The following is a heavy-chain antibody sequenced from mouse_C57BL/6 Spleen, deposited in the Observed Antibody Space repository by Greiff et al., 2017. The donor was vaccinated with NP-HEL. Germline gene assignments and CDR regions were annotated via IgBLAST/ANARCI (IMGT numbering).Heavy chain of an antibody. CDR2: IDPENGDT. CDR3: TTSIPGFAY. V-gene: IGHV14-4*01. D-gene: IGHD5-1-1*01. J-gene: IGHJ3*01. CDR1: GFNIKDDY. Sequence: EVQLVESGAELVRPGASVKLSCTASGFNIKDDYMHWVKQRPEQGLEWIGWIDPENGDTEYASKFQGKATITADTSSNTAYLQLSSLTSEDTAVYYCTTSIPGFAYWGQGTLVTVSA.